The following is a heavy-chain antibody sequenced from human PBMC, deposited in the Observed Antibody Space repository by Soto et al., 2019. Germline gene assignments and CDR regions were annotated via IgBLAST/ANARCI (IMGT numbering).Heavy chain of an antibody. CDR1: GFLFSRFG. V-gene: IGHV3-33*01. CDR3: ARDDEYDDNGLDY. CDR2: IVNHGGRK. D-gene: IGHD1-1*01. J-gene: IGHJ4*02. Sequence: QVQLVESGGGVVQPGTSLRLSCAASGFLFSRFGMHWVRQAPGKGPEWVAVIVNHGGRKDYAESVRGRFTIAKDNSGNTLFLEMSSRRVEDTAIYYCARDDEYDDNGLDYWGQGTLVTVSS.